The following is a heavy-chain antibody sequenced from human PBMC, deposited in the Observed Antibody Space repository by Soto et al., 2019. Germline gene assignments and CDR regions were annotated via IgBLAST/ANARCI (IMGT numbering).Heavy chain of an antibody. CDR2: VSGDGCAK. D-gene: IGHD6-25*01. Sequence: GGSLRLSCAASGFTFSDYYMSWMRQAPEKGLEWVSYVSGDGCAKSYADSVKGRFSISRDNAKNSLYLLMDSLRAEDAAVYYCARLGSIAAAGPPDYWGQGTLVTVSS. CDR3: ARLGSIAAAGPPDY. CDR1: GFTFSDYY. V-gene: IGHV3-11*01. J-gene: IGHJ4*02.